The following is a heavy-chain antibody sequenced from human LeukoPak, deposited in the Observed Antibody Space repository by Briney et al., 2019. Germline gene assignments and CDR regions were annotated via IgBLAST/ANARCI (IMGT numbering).Heavy chain of an antibody. Sequence: GGSLRLSCAASGFTFTSYSMNWVRQAPGKGLEWVSSISSSSSYIYYADSVKGRFTISRDNAKNSLYLQMNSLRAEDTAVYYCAGDGFMITFGGVGIGYWGQGTLVTVSS. D-gene: IGHD3-16*01. CDR3: AGDGFMITFGGVGIGY. V-gene: IGHV3-21*01. CDR2: ISSSSSYI. CDR1: GFTFTSYS. J-gene: IGHJ4*02.